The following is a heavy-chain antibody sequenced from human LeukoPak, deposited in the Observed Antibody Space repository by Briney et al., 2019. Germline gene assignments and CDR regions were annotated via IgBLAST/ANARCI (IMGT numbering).Heavy chain of an antibody. CDR3: ARDGYSSSGAFDI. D-gene: IGHD6-13*01. CDR2: LSGSSGST. Sequence: GGSLRLSCAASGFTFSNNAKNWVRQAPGKGLEWVSSLSGSSGSTYYADSVKGRFTVSRDNSKNTLYLQMNSLRAEDTAVYYCARDGYSSSGAFDIWGQGTMVTVSS. V-gene: IGHV3-23*01. CDR1: GFTFSNNA. J-gene: IGHJ3*02.